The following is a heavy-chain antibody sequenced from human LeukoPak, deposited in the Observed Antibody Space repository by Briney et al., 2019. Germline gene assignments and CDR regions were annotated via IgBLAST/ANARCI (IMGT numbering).Heavy chain of an antibody. Sequence: PGGSLRLSCAASGFTFNSYAMSWVRQAPGKGLEWVSSISTSSSYIYYADSMKGRFTISRDNAKNSLYLQMNSLRAEDTAVYYCARVEGNTVTTTEGYFDYWGQGTLVTVSS. V-gene: IGHV3-21*01. CDR3: ARVEGNTVTTTEGYFDY. J-gene: IGHJ4*02. CDR2: ISTSSSYI. D-gene: IGHD5-12*01. CDR1: GFTFNSYA.